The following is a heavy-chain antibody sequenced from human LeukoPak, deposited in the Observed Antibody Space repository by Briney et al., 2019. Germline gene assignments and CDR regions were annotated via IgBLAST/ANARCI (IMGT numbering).Heavy chain of an antibody. V-gene: IGHV1-8*02. Sequence: GASVKVSCKASGYTFTGYDINWVRQATGQGLEWMGWMNANSGNTGYAQKFQGRVTMTRNTSISTAYMELGSLRSEDTAVYYCARGLEGFLASGDYYYYGMDVWGQGTTVTVSS. D-gene: IGHD3-3*01. CDR2: MNANSGNT. J-gene: IGHJ6*02. CDR1: GYTFTGYD. CDR3: ARGLEGFLASGDYYYYGMDV.